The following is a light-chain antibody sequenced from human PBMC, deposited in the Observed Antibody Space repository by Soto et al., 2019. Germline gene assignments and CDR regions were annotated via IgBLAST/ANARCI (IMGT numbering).Light chain of an antibody. CDR1: SSDVGRYNY. CDR3: SSYTSSSTVV. Sequence: QSALTQPASVSGSPGQSITISCTGTSSDVGRYNYVSWYQQHPGKAPELMIYEVSDRPSGVSNRFSGSKSGNTASLTISGIQAEDEAHYYCSSYTSSSTVVFGGGTKVTVL. CDR2: EVS. J-gene: IGLJ3*02. V-gene: IGLV2-14*01.